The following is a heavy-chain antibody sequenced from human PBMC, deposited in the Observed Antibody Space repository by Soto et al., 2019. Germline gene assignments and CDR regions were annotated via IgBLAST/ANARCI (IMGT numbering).Heavy chain of an antibody. Sequence: EVQLVESGGGLVQPGGSLRLSCAASGFTFSNYWMHWVRQVPGKGLVWVSRINSDGRNTSYADFVKGRFTISRDNAKNTLYLQMDSLGAEDTAVYDCARLLAVAGINYWGQGTLVTVSS. V-gene: IGHV3-74*01. CDR3: ARLLAVAGINY. CDR1: GFTFSNYW. J-gene: IGHJ4*02. CDR2: INSDGRNT. D-gene: IGHD6-19*01.